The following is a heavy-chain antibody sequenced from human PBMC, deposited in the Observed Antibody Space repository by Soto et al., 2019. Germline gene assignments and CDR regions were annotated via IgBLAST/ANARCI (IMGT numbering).Heavy chain of an antibody. D-gene: IGHD3-3*01. J-gene: IGHJ5*02. V-gene: IGHV3-74*01. Sequence: GGSLRLSCAASGFTLGSYWMHWVRQAPGKGLVWVSRINSDGSNTTYADSVKGRFSIPRDNAKNTLYLQMSSLRAEDTAVYYSARTLTYYDFSWGQGTLVTVPS. CDR1: GFTLGSYW. CDR2: INSDGSNT. CDR3: ARTLTYYDFS.